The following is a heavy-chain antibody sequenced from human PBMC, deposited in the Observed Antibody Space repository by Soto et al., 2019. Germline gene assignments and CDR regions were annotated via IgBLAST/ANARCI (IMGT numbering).Heavy chain of an antibody. CDR1: GFTFSSHS. J-gene: IGHJ5*02. CDR2: ISSSSGTI. Sequence: GGSLRLSCAASGFTFSSHSMNWVRQAPGKGLEWVSYISSSSGTIYYADSVKGRYTISRDNAKNSLYLQMNSLRAEDTAVYYCARHPERIAQIGWFDPWGQGTLVTVSS. CDR3: ARHPERIAQIGWFDP. V-gene: IGHV3-48*01. D-gene: IGHD6-13*01.